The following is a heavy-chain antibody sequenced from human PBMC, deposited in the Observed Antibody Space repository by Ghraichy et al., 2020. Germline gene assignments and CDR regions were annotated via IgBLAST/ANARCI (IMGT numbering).Heavy chain of an antibody. CDR1: GGSISSGGYY. V-gene: IGHV4-31*03. CDR2: IYYSGST. D-gene: IGHD2-15*01. Sequence: SETLSLTCTVSGGSISSGGYYWSWIHQHPGKGLEWIGYIYYSGSTYYNPSLKSRVTISVDTSKNQFSLKLSSVTAADTAVYYCARFSRGYCSGGSCSAAYYYYYYGMDVWGQGTTVTVSS. CDR3: ARFSRGYCSGGSCSAAYYYYYYGMDV. J-gene: IGHJ6*02.